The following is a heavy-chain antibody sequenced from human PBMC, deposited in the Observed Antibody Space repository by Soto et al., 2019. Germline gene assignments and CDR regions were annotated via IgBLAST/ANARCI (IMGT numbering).Heavy chain of an antibody. Sequence: LRLSCAASGFTLSNFWMHWVRQVPGKGLVWVSRINDDGSRTKYADSVEGRLTISRDTAKNTLYLQMDSLRVEDTAVYYCVRDHHDYDFWSGNPRGYFDLWGRGTLVTVSS. CDR2: INDDGSRT. CDR3: VRDHHDYDFWSGNPRGYFDL. CDR1: GFTLSNFW. J-gene: IGHJ2*01. D-gene: IGHD3-3*01. V-gene: IGHV3-74*01.